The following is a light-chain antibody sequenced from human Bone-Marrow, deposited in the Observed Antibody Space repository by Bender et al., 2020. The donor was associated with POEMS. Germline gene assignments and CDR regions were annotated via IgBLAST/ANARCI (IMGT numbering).Light chain of an antibody. CDR1: SSDIGAYKF. CDR2: EVS. V-gene: IGLV2-14*01. Sequence: QSALTQPASVSGSPGQWITISCTGTSSDIGAYKFVSWYQQHPGRAPKLMIHEVSNRPSAVSNRFSGSKSGNTASLTISGLQAEDEADYYCSSYTMSSSLGYVFGTGTKVTVL. J-gene: IGLJ1*01. CDR3: SSYTMSSSLGYV.